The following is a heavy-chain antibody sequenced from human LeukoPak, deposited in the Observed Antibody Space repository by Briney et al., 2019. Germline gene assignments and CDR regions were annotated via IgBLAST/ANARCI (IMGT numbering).Heavy chain of an antibody. CDR2: INPSGGST. Sequence: GASVKVSCKASGYTFTSYYMHWLRQAPGQGLEWMGIINPSGGSTSYAQKFQGRVTMTRDTSTSTVYMELSSLRSEDTAVYYCARVNILTGYYEMYYYYGMDVWGQGTTVTVSS. CDR1: GYTFTSYY. D-gene: IGHD3-9*01. CDR3: ARVNILTGYYEMYYYYGMDV. J-gene: IGHJ6*02. V-gene: IGHV1-46*01.